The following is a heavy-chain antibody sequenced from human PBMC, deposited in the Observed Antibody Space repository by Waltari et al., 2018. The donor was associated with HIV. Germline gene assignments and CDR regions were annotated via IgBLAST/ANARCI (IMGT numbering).Heavy chain of an antibody. D-gene: IGHD1-26*01. Sequence: QVQLQESGPGLVKPSETLSLTGRVSGVSVTSGRYYWSWIRQPPGKGLEYIGHIYFSDLTNYNPSLKSRVTISVDTSKNQVSLRLESVTAADMAIYYCAGDSGTFIADAFDIWGQGTAVTVSS. CDR2: IYFSDLT. CDR3: AGDSGTFIADAFDI. J-gene: IGHJ3*02. CDR1: GVSVTSGRYY. V-gene: IGHV4-61*01.